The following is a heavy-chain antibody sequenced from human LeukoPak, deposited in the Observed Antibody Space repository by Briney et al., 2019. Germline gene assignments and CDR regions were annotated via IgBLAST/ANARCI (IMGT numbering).Heavy chain of an antibody. V-gene: IGHV4-39*01. CDR2: IYYSGST. D-gene: IGHD3-10*01. Sequence: ASETLSLTCTVSGGSISSSSYYWGWIRQPPGKGLEWIGSIYYSGSTYYNPSLKSRVTISVDTSKNQFSLKLSSVTAADTAVYYCARPSYYYGSGSYYYYYYMDVWGKGTTVTVSS. J-gene: IGHJ6*03. CDR3: ARPSYYYGSGSYYYYYYMDV. CDR1: GGSISSSSYY.